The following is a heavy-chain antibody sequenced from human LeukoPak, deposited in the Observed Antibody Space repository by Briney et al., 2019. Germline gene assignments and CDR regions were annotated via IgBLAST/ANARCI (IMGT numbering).Heavy chain of an antibody. CDR1: GFTFSDYY. J-gene: IGHJ4*02. V-gene: IGHV3-11*01. CDR3: PREGAAGAIDY. Sequence: GGSLRLSCAASGFTFSDYYMSWIRQAPGKGLEWVSYISSSGSTIYYADSVKGRFTISRDNAKNSLYLQINSLRAEATAVYYCPREGAAGAIDYWGQGTLVTVSS. CDR2: ISSSGSTI. D-gene: IGHD6-13*01.